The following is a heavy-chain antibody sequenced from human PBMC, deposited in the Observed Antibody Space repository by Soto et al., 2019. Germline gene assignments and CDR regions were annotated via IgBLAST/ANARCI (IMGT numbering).Heavy chain of an antibody. J-gene: IGHJ6*02. CDR1: GYTFTSYG. CDR3: ARDRVVPAAVLDYMDV. V-gene: IGHV1-18*01. D-gene: IGHD2-2*01. CDR2: VSAYNANT. Sequence: AASVKVSCKASGYTFTSYGISWVRQAPGQGLEWMGWVSAYNANTNYPQKIQGRVTMTTDTSTSTAYMELRSLRYDDTAVYYCARDRVVPAAVLDYMDVWGQGTTVTVSS.